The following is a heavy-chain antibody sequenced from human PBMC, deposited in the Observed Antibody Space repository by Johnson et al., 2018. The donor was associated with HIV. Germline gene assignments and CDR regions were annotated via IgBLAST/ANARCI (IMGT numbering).Heavy chain of an antibody. D-gene: IGHD5/OR15-5a*01. CDR3: ATDVYGAREWRPAVDI. CDR2: ISYDGSND. V-gene: IGHV3-30*03. Sequence: QVQLVESGGGLVKPGGSLRLSCAASGFTFSSYGMHWVRQAPGKGLEWVAVISYDGSNDHYTDSVKGRFTISRDNSKNTLYLQMNSLRAEDTALYYCATDVYGAREWRPAVDIWGQGTMVTVSS. CDR1: GFTFSSYG. J-gene: IGHJ3*02.